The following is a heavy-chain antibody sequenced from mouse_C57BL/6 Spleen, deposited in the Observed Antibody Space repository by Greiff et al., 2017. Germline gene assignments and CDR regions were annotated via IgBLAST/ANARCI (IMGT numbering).Heavy chain of an antibody. CDR3: ARGSYYYGSSYAMDY. CDR1: GYAFSSSW. CDR2: IYPGDGDT. V-gene: IGHV1-82*01. Sequence: QVQLQQSGPELVKPGASVKISCKASGYAFSSSWMNWVKQRPGKGLEWLGRIYPGDGDTNYNGKFKGKATLTADKSSSTAYMQLSSLTSEDSAVYFCARGSYYYGSSYAMDYWGQGTSVTVSS. D-gene: IGHD1-1*01. J-gene: IGHJ4*01.